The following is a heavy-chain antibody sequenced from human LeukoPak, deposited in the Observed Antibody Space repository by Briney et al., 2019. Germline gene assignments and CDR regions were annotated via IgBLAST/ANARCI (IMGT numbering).Heavy chain of an antibody. CDR2: IYYSGST. CDR3: ARRDYYDSSGYSI. CDR1: GGSISSGDYY. Sequence: SQTLSLTCTVSGGSISSGDYYWSWIRQLPGKGLEWIGYIYYSGSTYYNPSLKSRVTISVDTSKNQFSLKLSSVTAADTAVYYCARRDYYDSSGYSIWGQGTLVTVSS. V-gene: IGHV4-30-4*01. J-gene: IGHJ4*02. D-gene: IGHD3-22*01.